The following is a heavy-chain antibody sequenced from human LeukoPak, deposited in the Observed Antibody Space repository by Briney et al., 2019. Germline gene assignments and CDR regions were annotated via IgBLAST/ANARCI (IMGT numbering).Heavy chain of an antibody. D-gene: IGHD1-26*01. CDR3: AKWPEGATPKFHH. CDR2: ISASGHAT. Sequence: PGGSLRLSCAASGFTFSSYAMRWVRQAAGNGMPAPGKGLEWGTTISASGHATYYPDSVRGRFTISRDNSKSTLHLQMDSLRAEDSALYYCAKWPEGATPKFHHWGQGTLVTVSS. V-gene: IGHV3-23*01. CDR1: GFTFSSYA. J-gene: IGHJ4*02.